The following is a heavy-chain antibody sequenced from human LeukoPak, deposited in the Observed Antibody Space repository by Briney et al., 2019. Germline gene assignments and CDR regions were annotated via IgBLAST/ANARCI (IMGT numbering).Heavy chain of an antibody. V-gene: IGHV3-30*18. CDR1: GFTFSSYG. CDR3: AKDGDYYDSSGYYYFDY. J-gene: IGHJ4*02. Sequence: GGSQRLSCAASGFTFSSYGRHWVRQAPGKGLEWLAVISSVGSNKYYADSVKGRFTISRDNSKNTLYLQMNSLRAEDTAVYYCAKDGDYYDSSGYYYFDYWGQGTLVTVSS. CDR2: ISSVGSNK. D-gene: IGHD3-22*01.